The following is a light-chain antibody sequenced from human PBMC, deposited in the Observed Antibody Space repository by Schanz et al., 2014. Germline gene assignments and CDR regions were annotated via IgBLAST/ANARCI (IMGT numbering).Light chain of an antibody. Sequence: EIVMTQSPATLSVSPGERATLSCRASQSVSSNLAWYQQKPGQAPRLLIYGASTRATGIPARFSGSGSGTEFTLTISSLQSEDFAVYYCQQYGSSYTFGQGTKVEIK. CDR1: QSVSSN. V-gene: IGKV3-15*01. J-gene: IGKJ2*01. CDR3: QQYGSSYT. CDR2: GAS.